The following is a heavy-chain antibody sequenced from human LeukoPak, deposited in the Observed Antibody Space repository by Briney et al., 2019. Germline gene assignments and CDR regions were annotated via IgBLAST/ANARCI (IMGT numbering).Heavy chain of an antibody. Sequence: GGSLRLSCAVSGITLSNYGMSWVRQAPGKGLEWVAGISDSGGSTNYADSVKGRFTISRDNAKNTLYLQMNSLRAEDTAVYYCTAAQDAGYYYGMDVWGQGTTVTVSS. CDR1: GITLSNYG. V-gene: IGHV3-23*01. J-gene: IGHJ6*02. CDR3: TAAQDAGYYYGMDV. CDR2: ISDSGGST. D-gene: IGHD2-2*01.